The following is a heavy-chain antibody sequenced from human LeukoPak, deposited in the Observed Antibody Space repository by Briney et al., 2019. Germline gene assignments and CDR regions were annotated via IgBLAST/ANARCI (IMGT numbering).Heavy chain of an antibody. CDR2: IGGGDVEI. CDR3: GRGHRFCSRGNCNSPVDY. Sequence: GGSLRLSCAMSGFXFTNNAITWVRQAPGKGLEWLSPIGGGDVEIHYADSVKGRFTISRDNSKNTLYLQMNSLRAEDTAVYYCGRGHRFCSRGNCNSPVDYWGQGTLVTVSS. J-gene: IGHJ4*02. CDR1: GFXFTNNA. D-gene: IGHD2-15*01. V-gene: IGHV3-23*01.